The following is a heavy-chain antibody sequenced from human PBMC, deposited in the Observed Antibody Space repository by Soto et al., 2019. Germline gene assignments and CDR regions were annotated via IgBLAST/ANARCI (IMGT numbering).Heavy chain of an antibody. V-gene: IGHV4-59*01. CDR3: ARALRRGIAVADNGYFDL. CDR2: IYYSGST. D-gene: IGHD6-19*01. J-gene: IGHJ2*01. CDR1: GGSISSYY. Sequence: SETLSLTCTVSGGSISSYYWSWIRQPPGKGLEWIGYIYYSGSTNYNPSLKSRVTISVDTSKNQFSLKLSSVTAADTAVYYCARALRRGIAVADNGYFDLWGRGTLVPVSS.